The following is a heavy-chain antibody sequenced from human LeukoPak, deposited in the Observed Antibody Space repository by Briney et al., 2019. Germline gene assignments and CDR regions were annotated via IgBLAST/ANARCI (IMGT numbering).Heavy chain of an antibody. CDR1: GGSISSSSYY. CDR3: ARRAAAVRSSHMDV. CDR2: IYYSGST. Sequence: SETLSLTCTVSGGSISSSSYYWGWIRQPPGKGLEWIGSIYYSGSTYYNPSLKSRVTISVDTSKNQFSLKLSSVTAADTAVYYCARRAAAVRSSHMDVWGKGTTVTVSS. V-gene: IGHV4-39*01. J-gene: IGHJ6*03. D-gene: IGHD6-13*01.